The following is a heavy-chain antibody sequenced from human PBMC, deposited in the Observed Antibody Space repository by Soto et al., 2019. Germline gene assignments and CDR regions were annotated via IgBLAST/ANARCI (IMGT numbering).Heavy chain of an antibody. V-gene: IGHV4-34*01. J-gene: IGHJ4*02. Sequence: QVQLQQWGAGLLKPSETLSLTCAVYGRSFSNPYYSWSWIRQPPGKRLEWIGEVKHNGSTSYTPSLKSRVTLSLDPSKSIFSLRLTSVTAADTAVYYCASMDSSGWDFEDWGQGTLLTVSS. CDR2: VKHNGST. CDR1: GRSFSNPYYS. CDR3: ASMDSSGWDFED. D-gene: IGHD6-19*01.